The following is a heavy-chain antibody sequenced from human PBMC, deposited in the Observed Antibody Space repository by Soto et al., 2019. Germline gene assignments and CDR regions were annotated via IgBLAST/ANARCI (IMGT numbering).Heavy chain of an antibody. J-gene: IGHJ3*02. CDR3: ANLDSTFGSVDVFDI. V-gene: IGHV5-10-1*04. CDR2: IDPSDSFT. D-gene: IGHD3-3*01. CDR1: GYRFSDYW. Sequence: PGESLKISCKGSGYRFSDYWINWVRQVPGKGLEWMGKIDPSDSFTTYSPSFQGRVTISVDKSINTAFLRWTGLKSSDTATYYCANLDSTFGSVDVFDIWGQGTMVTVSS.